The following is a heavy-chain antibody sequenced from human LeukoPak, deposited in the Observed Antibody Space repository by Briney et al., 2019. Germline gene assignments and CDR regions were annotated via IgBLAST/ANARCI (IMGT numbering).Heavy chain of an antibody. V-gene: IGHV1-69*05. CDR1: GGTFSSYA. CDR2: IIPIFGTA. CDR3: ARDHRGAVASYYYYYMDV. D-gene: IGHD6-19*01. J-gene: IGHJ6*03. Sequence: ASVKVSCKASGGTFSSYAISWVRQAPGQGLEWMGGIIPIFGTANYAQKFQGRVTITTDESTSTAYMELSSLRSEDTAAYYCARDHRGAVASYYYYYMDVWGKGTTVTVSS.